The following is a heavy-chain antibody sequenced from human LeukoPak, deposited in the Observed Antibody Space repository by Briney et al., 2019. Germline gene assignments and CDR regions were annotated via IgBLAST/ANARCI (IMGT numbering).Heavy chain of an antibody. CDR2: INVGNGNT. Sequence: ASVKASCKASGYTFTSYAMHWVRQAPGQGLEWMGWINVGNGNTKYSPKFQGRVTITRDTSASTAYMELSSLRSEDTAVYHCARAWPNRYGSGSYYDHWGQGALVTVSS. V-gene: IGHV1-3*01. J-gene: IGHJ4*02. CDR3: ARAWPNRYGSGSYYDH. D-gene: IGHD3-10*01. CDR1: GYTFTSYA.